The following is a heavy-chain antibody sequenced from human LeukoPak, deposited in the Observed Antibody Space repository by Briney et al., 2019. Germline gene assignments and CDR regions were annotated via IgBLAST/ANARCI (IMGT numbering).Heavy chain of an antibody. CDR2: INPSGGST. V-gene: IGHV1-46*01. J-gene: IGHJ4*02. Sequence: GASVKVSCKASGYTFTSYYMHWVRQAPGQGLEWMGIINPSGGSTSYAQKFQGRVTMTRDTSTSTVYMELSSLRSEDTAVYYCAREPEVAAAGTEPIEDYWGQGTLVTVSS. CDR1: GYTFTSYY. D-gene: IGHD6-13*01. CDR3: AREPEVAAAGTEPIEDY.